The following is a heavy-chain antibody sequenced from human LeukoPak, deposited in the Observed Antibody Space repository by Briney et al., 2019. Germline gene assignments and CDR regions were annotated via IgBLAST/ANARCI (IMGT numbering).Heavy chain of an antibody. Sequence: GESLKISCKGSGYSFTSYWIGWVRQMPGKGLEWMGIIYPGDSDTRYSPSFQGQVTISADKSINTAYLPWSSLRASDTAVYYCARPYYYDSSGYYFGYWGQGTLVTVSS. CDR3: ARPYYYDSSGYYFGY. J-gene: IGHJ4*02. CDR2: IYPGDSDT. CDR1: GYSFTSYW. V-gene: IGHV5-51*01. D-gene: IGHD3-22*01.